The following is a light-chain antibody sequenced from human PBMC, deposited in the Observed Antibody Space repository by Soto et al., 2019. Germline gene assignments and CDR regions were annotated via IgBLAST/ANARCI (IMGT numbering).Light chain of an antibody. J-gene: IGLJ7*01. CDR3: QTWGTGSAFVV. Sequence: QSVLTQSPSASASLGASVKLTCTLSSWHSNYAIAWHQQQPEKGPRYLMKVNSGGSHIKGDGIPDRFSGSSSGAERYLFISSLQSEDEADYYCQTWGTGSAFVVFGGGTQLTVL. CDR2: VNSGGSH. CDR1: SWHSNYA. V-gene: IGLV4-69*01.